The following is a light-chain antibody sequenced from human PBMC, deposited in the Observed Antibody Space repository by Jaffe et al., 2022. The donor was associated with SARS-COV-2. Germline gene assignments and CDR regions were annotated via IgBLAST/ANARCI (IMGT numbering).Light chain of an antibody. J-gene: IGKJ1*01. CDR3: MQVLQTPRT. CDR2: LGS. CDR1: QSLLHSNGNTY. V-gene: IGKV2-28*01. Sequence: DIVMTQSPLSLPVTPGEPASISCRSSQSLLHSNGNTYLDWYLQKPGQSPQLLVYLGSNRASGVPDRFSGSGSGTDFTLKISRVETEDVGVYYCMQVLQTPRTFGQGTKVEIK.